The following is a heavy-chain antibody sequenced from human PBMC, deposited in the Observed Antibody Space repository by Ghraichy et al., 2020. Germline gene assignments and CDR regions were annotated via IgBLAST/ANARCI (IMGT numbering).Heavy chain of an antibody. Sequence: GGSLRLSCAASGFTFSSNAMNWVRLAPGKGLEWVSVISGPATTTYYADSVKGRFTISRDNSKNTLHLQMNNLRAEDTAIYYCAKADSSDLGAFDHWGQGTLVTVSS. J-gene: IGHJ4*02. CDR2: ISGPATTT. V-gene: IGHV3-23*01. CDR3: AKADSSDLGAFDH. CDR1: GFTFSSNA. D-gene: IGHD6-19*01.